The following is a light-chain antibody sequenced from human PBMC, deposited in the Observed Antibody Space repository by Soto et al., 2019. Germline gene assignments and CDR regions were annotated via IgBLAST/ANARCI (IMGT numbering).Light chain of an antibody. Sequence: DIVMTQTPLSLSVTPGQPASISCKSSQTLLRSDGKNYMYWYLQKPGQPPQLLISEVSNRFSGVPDKFSGSGSGTDFKLKISRVEAEDVAVYNCLQTIRLPYTFGQWTKLDIK. CDR1: QTLLRSDGKNY. J-gene: IGKJ2*01. V-gene: IGKV2D-29*01. CDR2: EVS. CDR3: LQTIRLPYT.